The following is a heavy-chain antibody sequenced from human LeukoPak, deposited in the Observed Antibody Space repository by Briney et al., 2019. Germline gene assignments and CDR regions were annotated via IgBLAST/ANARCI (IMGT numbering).Heavy chain of an antibody. CDR2: IDYSGNT. V-gene: IGHV4-59*01. D-gene: IGHD3-22*01. J-gene: IGHJ4*02. CDR1: GVSISSYD. Sequence: PSETLSLTCTVSGVSISSYDWTWIRQPPGKGLEWIGNIDYSGNTKYNPSLKSRVTISVDTSKNQFSLKLSSVTAADTAVFFCARWYYDSSGYRYFDYWGQGTLVTVSS. CDR3: ARWYYDSSGYRYFDY.